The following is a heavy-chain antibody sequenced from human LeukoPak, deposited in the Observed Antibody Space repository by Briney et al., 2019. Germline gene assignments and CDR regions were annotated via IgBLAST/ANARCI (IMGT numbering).Heavy chain of an antibody. CDR1: GFTVSSNY. J-gene: IGHJ6*02. CDR2: IYSGGST. D-gene: IGHD5-24*01. CDR3: ARDGGGYKGSYYYYYGMDV. V-gene: IGHV3-53*04. Sequence: GGSLRLSCAASGFTVSSNYMSWVRQAPGKGLEWVSVIYSGGSTYYADSVKGRFTISRHNSKNTLYLQMNSLRAEDTAVYYCARDGGGYKGSYYYYYGMDVWGQGTAVTVSS.